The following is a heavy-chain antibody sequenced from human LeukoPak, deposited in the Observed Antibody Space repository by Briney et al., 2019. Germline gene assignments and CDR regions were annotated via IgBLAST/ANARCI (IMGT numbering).Heavy chain of an antibody. J-gene: IGHJ6*03. D-gene: IGHD3-3*01. CDR2: ISGSGGST. V-gene: IGHV3-23*01. CDR3: AKDGDFWSGPSAHYYYYMDV. CDR1: GFTFSSYA. Sequence: GGSLRLSCAASGFTFSSYAMSWVRQAPGKGLEWVSAISGSGGSTYYADSVKGRFTISRDNSKNTLYLQMNSLRAEDTAVYYCAKDGDFWSGPSAHYYYYMDVWGKGTTVTVSS.